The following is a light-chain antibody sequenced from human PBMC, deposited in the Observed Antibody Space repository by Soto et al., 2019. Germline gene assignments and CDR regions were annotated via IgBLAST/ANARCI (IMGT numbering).Light chain of an antibody. Sequence: QSVLTQPPSASGTPGQKVTISCSGSSSNIGDNYVYWHQQLPGTAPKLLIYRNNQRPSGVPDRFSGSKSGTSASLAISGLRSEDEADYYCAAWDDSLSGYVSGPGTKVTVL. CDR3: AAWDDSLSGYV. CDR1: SSNIGDNY. J-gene: IGLJ1*01. CDR2: RNN. V-gene: IGLV1-47*01.